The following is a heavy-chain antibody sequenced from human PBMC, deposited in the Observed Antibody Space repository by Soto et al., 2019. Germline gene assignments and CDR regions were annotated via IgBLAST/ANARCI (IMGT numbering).Heavy chain of an antibody. Sequence: LVQSGPDVKKPGTSVKVSCKTSGFTFGSSAVQWVRQVRGQRLEWIGWIVVASGYSNVAQKFQDRASLTRDLSTNTAFMELSSLASEDSAMYYCAADVIGVAGDFDHWGQGTLVSVSS. V-gene: IGHV1-58*01. J-gene: IGHJ4*02. CDR2: IVVASGYS. CDR1: GFTFGSSA. D-gene: IGHD6-19*01. CDR3: AADVIGVAGDFDH.